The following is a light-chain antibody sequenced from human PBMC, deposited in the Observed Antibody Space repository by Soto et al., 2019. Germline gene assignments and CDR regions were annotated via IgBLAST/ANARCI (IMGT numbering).Light chain of an antibody. CDR1: QGISSY. V-gene: IGKV1-33*01. J-gene: IGKJ5*01. CDR3: QQYENFPIT. CDR2: DDS. Sequence: IQLTQSPSSLSASVGDRVTITCRASQGISSYLAWYQQKPGQAPKLLIYDDSNMATGVPSRFTGSGSGTDFTFTISRLQAEDIATYYCQQYENFPITFGQGTRLEIK.